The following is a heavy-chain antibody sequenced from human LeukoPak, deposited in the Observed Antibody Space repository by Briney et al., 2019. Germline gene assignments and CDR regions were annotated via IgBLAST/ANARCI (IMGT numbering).Heavy chain of an antibody. CDR1: GFTFSSSS. Sequence: PGGSLRLSCAASGFTFSSSSMNWVRQAPGKGLEWVANIKQDGRERYYVDSVKGRFTISRDNAKNSLYLQMSSLRAEDTAVYYCARKGELERRRSWDCWGQGTLVTVSS. J-gene: IGHJ4*02. CDR2: IKQDGRER. CDR3: ARKGELERRRSWDC. D-gene: IGHD1-1*01. V-gene: IGHV3-7*03.